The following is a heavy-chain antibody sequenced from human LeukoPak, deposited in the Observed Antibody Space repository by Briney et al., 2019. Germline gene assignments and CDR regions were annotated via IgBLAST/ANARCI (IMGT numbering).Heavy chain of an antibody. J-gene: IGHJ4*02. Sequence: YPSETLSLTCTVSGYSISSGYYWGWIRQPPGKGLEWIGSIYHSGSTYYNPSLKSRVTISVDTSKNQFSLKLSSVTAADTAVYYCARLRKGDYWGQGTLVTVSS. CDR1: GYSISSGYY. CDR3: ARLRKGDY. CDR2: IYHSGST. V-gene: IGHV4-38-2*02.